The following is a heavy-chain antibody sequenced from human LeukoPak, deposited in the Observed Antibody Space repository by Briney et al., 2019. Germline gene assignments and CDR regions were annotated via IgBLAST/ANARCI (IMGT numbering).Heavy chain of an antibody. V-gene: IGHV4-4*02. CDR1: GLTVSSSYM. Sequence: SGGSLRLSCAASGLTVSSSYMSWVRQPPGKGLEWIGEIYESGSTNYNPSLKSRVTISLDKSKNQFSLRLSSVTAADTAVYYCAPQQGRNLVNYFDYWGQGTLVTVSS. CDR2: IYESGST. CDR3: APQQGRNLVNYFDY. D-gene: IGHD2-21*01. J-gene: IGHJ4*02.